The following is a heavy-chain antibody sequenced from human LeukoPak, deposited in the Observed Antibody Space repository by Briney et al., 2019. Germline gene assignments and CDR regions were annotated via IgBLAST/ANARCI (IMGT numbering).Heavy chain of an antibody. V-gene: IGHV1-2*02. D-gene: IGHD2-15*01. J-gene: IGHJ5*02. CDR2: INPKSGGT. CDR1: GYIFTDYY. CDR3: ARTLGYCSA. Sequence: ASVKVSCKASGYIFTDYYLHWVRQAPGRGLEWMAWINPKSGGTKYAQKFQGRVTMTRDTSISTAYMELSRLRSDDTAVYYCARTLGYCSAWGQGTLVTVSS.